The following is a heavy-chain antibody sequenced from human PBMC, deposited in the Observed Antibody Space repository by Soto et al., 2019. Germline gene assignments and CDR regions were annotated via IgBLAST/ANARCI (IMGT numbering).Heavy chain of an antibody. CDR2: IYYSGST. D-gene: IGHD6-19*01. Sequence: SETLSLTCTVSGGSISSYYWSWIRQPPGKGLEWIGYIYYSGSTNYNPSLKSRVTISVDTSKNRFSLKLSSVTAADTAVYYCARGRIAVAGTFDYWGQGTLVTVSS. J-gene: IGHJ4*02. V-gene: IGHV4-59*01. CDR3: ARGRIAVAGTFDY. CDR1: GGSISSYY.